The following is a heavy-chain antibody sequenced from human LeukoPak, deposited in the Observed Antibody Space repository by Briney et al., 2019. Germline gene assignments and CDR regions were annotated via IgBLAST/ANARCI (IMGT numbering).Heavy chain of an antibody. CDR2: INWNGGST. J-gene: IGHJ4*02. Sequence: GGSLRLSCAASGFTFDDYVMSWVRQAPEKGLEWVSGINWNGGSTGYGDSVKGRFTISRDNAKNSLYLQMNSLRAEDTAVYYCARVEDGIVVVVAATFDYWGQGTLVTVSS. CDR1: GFTFDDYV. D-gene: IGHD2-15*01. V-gene: IGHV3-20*04. CDR3: ARVEDGIVVVVAATFDY.